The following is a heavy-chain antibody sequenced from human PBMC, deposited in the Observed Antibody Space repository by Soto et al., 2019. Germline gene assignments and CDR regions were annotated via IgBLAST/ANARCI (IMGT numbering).Heavy chain of an antibody. Sequence: GASVKVSCKASGGTFSSDAISWVRQAPGQGLEWMGGIIPIFGTANYAQKFQGRVTITADESTSTAYMELSSLRSEDTAVYYCARVHGDYVVRFDPWGQGTLVTVSS. V-gene: IGHV1-69*13. J-gene: IGHJ5*02. CDR2: IIPIFGTA. CDR1: GGTFSSDA. CDR3: ARVHGDYVVRFDP. D-gene: IGHD4-17*01.